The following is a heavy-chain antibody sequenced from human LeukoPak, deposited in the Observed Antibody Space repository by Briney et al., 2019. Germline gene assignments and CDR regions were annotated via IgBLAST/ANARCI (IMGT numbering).Heavy chain of an antibody. V-gene: IGHV3-21*01. CDR1: GFTFSSYS. CDR3: ARTLNSPSITMIVVVNPFDY. J-gene: IGHJ4*02. D-gene: IGHD3-22*01. CDR2: ISSSSSYI. Sequence: GGSLRLSCAASGFTFSSYSMNWVRQAPGKGLEWVSSISSSSSYIYYADSVKGRFTISRDNAKNSLYLQMNSLRAEDTAVYYCARTLNSPSITMIVVVNPFDYWGQGTLVTVSS.